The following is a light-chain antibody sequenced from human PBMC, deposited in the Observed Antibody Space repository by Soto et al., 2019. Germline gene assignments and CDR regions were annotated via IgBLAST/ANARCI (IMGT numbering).Light chain of an antibody. Sequence: DIQMTQSPSTLSASVGDRVTFTCRASQSVSSWLAWYQQKPGKAPKLLIYASSTLESGVPSRFSGSGSGTEFTLTSTILQPDYFATYYCQQFHSYSPSFGQGTKVELK. CDR2: ASS. CDR3: QQFHSYSPS. CDR1: QSVSSW. V-gene: IGKV1-5*01. J-gene: IGKJ1*01.